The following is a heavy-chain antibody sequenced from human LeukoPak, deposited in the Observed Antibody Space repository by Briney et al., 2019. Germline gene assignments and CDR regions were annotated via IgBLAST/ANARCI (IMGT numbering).Heavy chain of an antibody. CDR1: GGSFSGYY. CDR3: ATFSYYYDTEYFQH. V-gene: IGHV4-34*01. Sequence: SETLSLTCAVYGGSFSGYYWSWIRQPPGKGLEWIGEINHSGSTNYNPSLKSRVTTSVDTSKNQFSLKLSSVTAADTAVYYCATFSYYYDTEYFQHWGQGTLVTVSS. D-gene: IGHD3-22*01. CDR2: INHSGST. J-gene: IGHJ1*01.